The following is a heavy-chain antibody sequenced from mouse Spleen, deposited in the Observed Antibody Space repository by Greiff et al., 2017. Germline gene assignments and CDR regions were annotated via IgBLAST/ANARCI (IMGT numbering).Heavy chain of an antibody. Sequence: QVQLQQPGAELVRPGSSVKLSCKASGYTFTSYWMHWVKQRPIQGLEWIGNIDPSDSETHYNQKFKDKATLTVDKSSSTAYMQLSSLTSEDSAVYYCAREGLYYGNYVSYFDYWGQGTTLTVSS. CDR3: AREGLYYGNYVSYFDY. D-gene: IGHD2-1*01. J-gene: IGHJ2*01. CDR2: IDPSDSET. V-gene: IGHV1-52*01. CDR1: GYTFTSYW.